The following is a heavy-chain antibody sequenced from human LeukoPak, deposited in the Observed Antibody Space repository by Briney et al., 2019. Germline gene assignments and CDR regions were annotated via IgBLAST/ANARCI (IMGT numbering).Heavy chain of an antibody. V-gene: IGHV4-39*01. D-gene: IGHD5-12*01. Sequence: GSLRLSCAASGFTFSSYAMSWVRQSPGKGLEWIGSVYYSGNTYYNPSLKSRVTISLDTSKNQLSLKLTSVSAADTAVYYCARQGFSGYDYSLFDYWGQGILVTVSS. J-gene: IGHJ4*02. CDR1: GFTFSSYA. CDR3: ARQGFSGYDYSLFDY. CDR2: VYYSGNT.